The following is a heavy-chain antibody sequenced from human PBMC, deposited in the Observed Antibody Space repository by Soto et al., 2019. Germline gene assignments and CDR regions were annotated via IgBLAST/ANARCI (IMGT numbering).Heavy chain of an antibody. J-gene: IGHJ5*02. Sequence: PSETLSLTCSASGGSITNYYWNWIRQAPGKGLEWIGYIYYSGSTNYHPSLKSRVTTSVDTSTKQSSLMLTAVPAADTAVYYCGRDREVWLSGWGFDPWGQGALVTVSS. CDR1: GGSITNYY. CDR2: IYYSGST. CDR3: GRDREVWLSGWGFDP. V-gene: IGHV4-59*01. D-gene: IGHD6-19*01.